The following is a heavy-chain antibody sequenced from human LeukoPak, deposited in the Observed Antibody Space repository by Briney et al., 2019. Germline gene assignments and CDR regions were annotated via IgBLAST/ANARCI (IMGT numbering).Heavy chain of an antibody. D-gene: IGHD3-22*01. CDR2: TSSSSSYI. J-gene: IGHJ4*02. CDR1: GFTFSSYN. V-gene: IGHV3-21*01. CDR3: TREDDSSGSGLDY. Sequence: GGSLRLSCAASGFTFSSYNMNWVRQAPGKGLEWVSSTSSSSSYIYYADSVKGRFTISRDNSKNSLYLQMNSLRAEDTAVYYCTREDDSSGSGLDYWGQGTLVTVSS.